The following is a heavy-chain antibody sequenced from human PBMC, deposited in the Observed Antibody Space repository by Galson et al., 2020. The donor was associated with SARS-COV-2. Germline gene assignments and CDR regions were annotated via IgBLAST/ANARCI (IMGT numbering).Heavy chain of an antibody. D-gene: IGHD6-6*01. CDR2: ISYDGSNK. CDR3: AKVGAARAQYFDY. Sequence: GESLKISCAASGFTFSSYGMHWVRQAPGKGLEWVAVISYDGSNKYYADSVKGRFTISRDNSKNTLYLQMNSLRAEDTAVYYCAKVGAARAQYFDYWGQGTLVTVSS. V-gene: IGHV3-30*18. J-gene: IGHJ4*02. CDR1: GFTFSSYG.